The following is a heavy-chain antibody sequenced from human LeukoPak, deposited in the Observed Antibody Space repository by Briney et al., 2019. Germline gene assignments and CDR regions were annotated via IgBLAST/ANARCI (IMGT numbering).Heavy chain of an antibody. V-gene: IGHV1-69*06. CDR3: AREREKPPDYMDV. CDR1: GGTFSSYA. D-gene: IGHD5-24*01. J-gene: IGHJ6*03. CDR2: IIPIFGTA. Sequence: SVKVSCKASGGTFSSYAISWVRQAPGQGLEWMGGIIPIFGTANYAQKFQGRVTITADKSTSTAYMELSSLRSEDTAVYYCAREREKPPDYMDVWGKGTTVTVSS.